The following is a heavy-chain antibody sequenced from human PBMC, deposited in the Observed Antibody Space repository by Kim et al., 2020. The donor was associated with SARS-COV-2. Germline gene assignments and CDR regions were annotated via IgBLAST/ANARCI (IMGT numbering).Heavy chain of an antibody. V-gene: IGHV3-48*02. CDR2: TP. D-gene: IGHD3-16*01. CDR3: ARVYWGNGMDV. J-gene: IGHJ6*02. Sequence: TPHYADSVTGRITVSRDNDRTSVYLHIDSLRDADTAVYYCARVYWGNGMDVWGQGTTVTVSS.